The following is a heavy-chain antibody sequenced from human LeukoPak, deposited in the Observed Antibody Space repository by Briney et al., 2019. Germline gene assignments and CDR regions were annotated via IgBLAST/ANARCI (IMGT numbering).Heavy chain of an antibody. CDR2: IYYSGST. CDR1: GGSISSYY. Sequence: SETLSLTCTVSGGSISSYYWSWIRQPPGKGLEWIGYIYYSGSTNYNPSLKSRVTISVDTSKNQFSLKLGSVTAADTAVYYCAREGIAAAGTLFDYWGQGTLVTVSS. CDR3: AREGIAAAGTLFDY. J-gene: IGHJ4*02. V-gene: IGHV4-59*01. D-gene: IGHD6-13*01.